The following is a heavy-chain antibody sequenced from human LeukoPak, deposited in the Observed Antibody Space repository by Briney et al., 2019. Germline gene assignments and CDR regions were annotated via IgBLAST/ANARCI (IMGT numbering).Heavy chain of an antibody. CDR2: IYSGGST. V-gene: IGHV3-23*03. J-gene: IGHJ6*04. CDR3: AELGITMIGGV. D-gene: IGHD3-10*02. CDR1: GFTFSSYA. Sequence: GGSLRLSCAASGFTFSSYAMSWVRQAPGKGLEWVSVIYSGGSTYYADSVKGRFTISRDNAKDSLYLQMNSLRAEDTAVYYCAELGITMIGGVWGKGTTVTISS.